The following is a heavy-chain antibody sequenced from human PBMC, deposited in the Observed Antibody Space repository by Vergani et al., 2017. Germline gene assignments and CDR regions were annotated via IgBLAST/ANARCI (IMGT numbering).Heavy chain of an antibody. V-gene: IGHV4-34*01. Sequence: QLQLQESGPGLVKPSETLSLTCTVSGGSFSGYDWSWIRQPPGKGLEWIGEINHSGSTNDNPSLKSRVTISVDTSKNQFSLKLSSVTAAATAVYYCASAVNDSSGYYDYWGQGTLVTVYS. D-gene: IGHD3-22*01. J-gene: IGHJ4*02. CDR3: ASAVNDSSGYYDY. CDR2: INHSGST. CDR1: GGSFSGYD.